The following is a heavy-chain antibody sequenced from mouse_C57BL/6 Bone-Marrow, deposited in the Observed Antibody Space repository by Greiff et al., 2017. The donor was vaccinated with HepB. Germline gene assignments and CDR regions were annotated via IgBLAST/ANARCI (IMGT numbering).Heavy chain of an antibody. CDR1: GYTFTDYN. J-gene: IGHJ3*01. D-gene: IGHD1-1*01. CDR2: INPNNGGT. CDR3: ARPALYVYDSNWFAY. Sequence: VHVKQSGPELVKPGASVKMSCKASGYTFTDYNMHWVKQSHGKSLEWIGYINPNNGGTSYNQKFKGKATLTVNKSSSTAYMELRSLTSEDSAVYYFARPALYVYDSNWFAYWGQGTLVTVSA. V-gene: IGHV1-22*01.